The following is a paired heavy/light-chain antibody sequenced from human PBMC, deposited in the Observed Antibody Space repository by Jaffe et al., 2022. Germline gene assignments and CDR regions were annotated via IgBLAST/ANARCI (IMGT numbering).Light chain of an antibody. CDR3: QVWDSSTAEVDVV. J-gene: IGLJ2*01. CDR1: NIGSKN. V-gene: IGLV3-9*01. CDR2: RDS. Sequence: SYELTQPLSVSVALGQTARITCGGNNIGSKNVHWYQQKPGQAPVLVIYRDSNRPSGIPERFSGSNSGNTATLTISRAQAGDEADYYCQVWDSSTAEVDVVFGGGTKLTVL.
Heavy chain of an antibody. V-gene: IGHV1-3*01. CDR1: GYTFTSYA. CDR3: ARDPDNEDDYIWGSYRYDDAFDI. J-gene: IGHJ3*02. Sequence: QVQLVQSGAEVKKPGASVKVSCKASGYTFTSYAMHWVRQAPGQRLEWMGWINAGNGNTKYSQKFQGRVTITRDTSASTAYMELSSLRSEDTAVYYCARDPDNEDDYIWGSYRYDDAFDIWGQGTMVTVSS. CDR2: INAGNGNT. D-gene: IGHD3-16*02.